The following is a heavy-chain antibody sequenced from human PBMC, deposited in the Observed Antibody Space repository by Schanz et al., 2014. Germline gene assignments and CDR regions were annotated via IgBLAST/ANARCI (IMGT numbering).Heavy chain of an antibody. CDR2: LTGSGTTT. D-gene: IGHD6-13*01. Sequence: EVQLLESGGGLVQPGGSLRLSCAASGFSFRKSAMSWVRQAPGKGLEWVSALTGSGTTTYYADSVKGRFTISRDNSKNTLDLQMNSLRAEDTAIYYCAKDLAAVGVFDYWRQGSLVTVSS. V-gene: IGHV3-23*01. CDR1: GFSFRKSA. CDR3: AKDLAAVGVFDY. J-gene: IGHJ4*02.